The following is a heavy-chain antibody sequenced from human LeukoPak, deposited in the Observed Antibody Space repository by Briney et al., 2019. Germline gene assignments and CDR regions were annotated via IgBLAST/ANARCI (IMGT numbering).Heavy chain of an antibody. V-gene: IGHV1-58*01. D-gene: IGHD6-13*01. CDR1: GFTFTSSA. CDR3: AADPGSLQVPAAEGY. CDR2: IVVGSGNT. J-gene: IGHJ4*02. Sequence: EASVKVSCTASGFTFTSSAVQWVRQARGQRLEWIGWIVVGSGNTNYAQKFQERVTITRNMSTSTAYMALSSLRPEPTAVYSCAADPGSLQVPAAEGYWGQGTLVTVSS.